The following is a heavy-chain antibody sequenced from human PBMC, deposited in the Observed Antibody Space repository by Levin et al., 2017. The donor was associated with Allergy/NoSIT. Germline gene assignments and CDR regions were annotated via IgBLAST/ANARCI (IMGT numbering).Heavy chain of an antibody. CDR2: LTGDGGST. CDR1: GFTFSSYA. V-gene: IGHV3-23*01. J-gene: IGHJ4*02. Sequence: GGSLRLSCAASGFTFSSYAMNWVRQAPGKGLEWVSSLTGDGGSTYYADSVKGRFTISRDKSKNTLYLQMNSLRAEDTAVYYCAKDTYYFNSRYFDYWGQGTLVTVSS. CDR3: AKDTYYFNSRYFDY. D-gene: IGHD3-10*01.